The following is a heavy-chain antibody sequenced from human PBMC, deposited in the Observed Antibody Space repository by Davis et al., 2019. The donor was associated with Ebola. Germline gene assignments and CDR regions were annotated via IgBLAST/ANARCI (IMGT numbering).Heavy chain of an antibody. CDR2: IFYSGTT. J-gene: IGHJ4*02. V-gene: IGHV4-39*07. CDR3: ARGDSYYDPSGYYAGPEAPDH. Sequence: MPGGSLRLSCTVPGDPISSSPYYWGWIRQPPGKGQEWIGTIFYSGTTYYNPSLKSRVSISVDTSKNQFSLKLSSVTAADTAVYYCARGDSYYDPSGYYAGPEAPDHWGQGTLVSVSS. CDR1: GDPISSSPYY. D-gene: IGHD3-22*01.